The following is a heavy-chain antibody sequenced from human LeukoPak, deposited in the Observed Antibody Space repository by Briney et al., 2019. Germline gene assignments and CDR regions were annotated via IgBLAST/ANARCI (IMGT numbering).Heavy chain of an antibody. V-gene: IGHV3-30*18. J-gene: IGHJ4*02. Sequence: PGGSLRLSCAASEFTFSTYGMHWVRQAPGKGLEWVAVISYDGSYKLYADSVKGRFTISRDNSKSTLYLQMNSLRAEDTAVYYCAKDRYSGLNTIDYWGQGTLVTVSS. D-gene: IGHD6-13*01. CDR2: ISYDGSYK. CDR3: AKDRYSGLNTIDY. CDR1: EFTFSTYG.